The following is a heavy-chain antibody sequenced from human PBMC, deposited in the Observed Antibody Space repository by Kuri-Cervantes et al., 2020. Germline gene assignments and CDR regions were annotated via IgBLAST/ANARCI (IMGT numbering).Heavy chain of an antibody. Sequence: SETLSLTCAVSGGSISSSNWWSWVRQPPGKGLEWIGYIYYSGSTYYNPSLKSRVTISVDTSKNQFSLKLSSVTAADTAVYYCARLPLGTEVYFDYWGQGTLVTVSS. J-gene: IGHJ4*02. CDR3: ARLPLGTEVYFDY. CDR2: IYYSGST. D-gene: IGHD3-16*01. V-gene: IGHV4-4*02. CDR1: GGSISSSNW.